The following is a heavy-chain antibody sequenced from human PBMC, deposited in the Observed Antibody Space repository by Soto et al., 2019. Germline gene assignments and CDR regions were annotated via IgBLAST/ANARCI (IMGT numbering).Heavy chain of an antibody. CDR3: AMYRIPDYGMDV. V-gene: IGHV4-30-4*01. CDR2: IYYSGST. Sequence: QVQLQESGPGLVKPSQTLSLTCTVSGGSISSGDYYWSWIRQPPGKGLEWIGYIYYSGSTYYNPSLQSRVTISVDTSKNQFSLKLNSVTAADTAVYYCAMYRIPDYGMDVWGQGTTVTVSS. J-gene: IGHJ6*02. D-gene: IGHD2-2*01. CDR1: GGSISSGDYY.